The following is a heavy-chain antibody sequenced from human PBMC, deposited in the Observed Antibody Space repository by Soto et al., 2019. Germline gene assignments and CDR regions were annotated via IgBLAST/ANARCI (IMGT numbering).Heavy chain of an antibody. CDR1: GGSTSSDNY. V-gene: IGHV4-59*01. CDR2: IHYTGST. CDR3: ARDLTISSTDGPLDP. Sequence: SETLSLTCTVSGGSTSSDNYWSWIRQPPGKGLEWIGNIHYTGSTNYNPSLKSRVTILLGTSTSQFSLKVSSVTAADTAVYYCARDLTISSTDGPLDPWGQGTLVTVSS. J-gene: IGHJ5*01. D-gene: IGHD1-1*01.